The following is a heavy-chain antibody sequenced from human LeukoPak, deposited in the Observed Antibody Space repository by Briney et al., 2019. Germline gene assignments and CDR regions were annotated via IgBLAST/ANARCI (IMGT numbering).Heavy chain of an antibody. CDR3: AGQITTTLYFDL. V-gene: IGHV4-59*01. J-gene: IGHJ2*01. CDR2: IYNSGST. Sequence: SETLSLTCSVSGGSISSYYWSWIRQPPGKGLEWVGYIYNSGSTNSNPSLESRVTISVDTSKNQFPLRLTHVTAGNTAVYSCAGQITTTLYFDLWGRGTLVTVSS. D-gene: IGHD1-26*01. CDR1: GGSISSYY.